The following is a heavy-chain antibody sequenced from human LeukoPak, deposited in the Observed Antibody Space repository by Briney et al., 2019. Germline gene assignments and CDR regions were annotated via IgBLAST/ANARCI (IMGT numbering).Heavy chain of an antibody. Sequence: QPGGSLRLSCAASGFTFSSYGMHWVRQAPGKGLEWVAFIRYDGSNKYYADSVKGRFTISRDNSKNTLYLQMNSLRAEDTAVYYCAKGVGYCSSTSCYYYHYYMDVWGKGTTVTVSS. D-gene: IGHD2-2*01. CDR2: IRYDGSNK. V-gene: IGHV3-30*02. CDR1: GFTFSSYG. J-gene: IGHJ6*03. CDR3: AKGVGYCSSTSCYYYHYYMDV.